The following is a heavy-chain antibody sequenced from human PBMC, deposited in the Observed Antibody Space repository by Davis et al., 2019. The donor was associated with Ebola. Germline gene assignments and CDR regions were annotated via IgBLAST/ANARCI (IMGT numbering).Heavy chain of an antibody. CDR3: VRFGYGAY. CDR2: IFYNGRT. D-gene: IGHD3-22*01. CDR1: GASISTYY. J-gene: IGHJ4*02. Sequence: PSETLSLTCTVSGASISTYYWTWIRQPPGKGLEWIGYIFYNGRTNYNPSLTSQVTISLDKSRNQFSLKLTSVTAADPAVYDCVRFGYGAYWGQGTLVTVSS. V-gene: IGHV4-59*01.